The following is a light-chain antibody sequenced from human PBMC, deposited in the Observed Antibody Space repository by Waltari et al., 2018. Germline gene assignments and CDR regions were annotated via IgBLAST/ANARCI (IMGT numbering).Light chain of an antibody. CDR3: QQRNKWPVT. CDR1: QSVANY. CDR2: DVS. Sequence: DIVLTLSPATLSLSHGERATLSCRASQSVANYLAWYQQKPGQAPRLLIYDVSNRATDIPARFSGSGFATDFTLTISDLKPEDIAVYYCQQRNKWPVTFGGGTKVEIK. J-gene: IGKJ4*01. V-gene: IGKV3-11*01.